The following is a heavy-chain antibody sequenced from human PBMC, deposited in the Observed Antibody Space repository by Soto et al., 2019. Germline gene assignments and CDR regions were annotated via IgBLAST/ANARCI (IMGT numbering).Heavy chain of an antibody. Sequence: GGSLRLSCAASGFTFSSYAMSWVRQAPGKGLEWVSAISGSGGSTYYADSVKGRFTISRDNSKNTLYLQMNSLRAEDTAVYYCANLRQMMYGMDVWGQGTTVTVSS. CDR1: GFTFSSYA. V-gene: IGHV3-23*01. CDR3: ANLRQMMYGMDV. J-gene: IGHJ6*02. CDR2: ISGSGGST. D-gene: IGHD3-16*01.